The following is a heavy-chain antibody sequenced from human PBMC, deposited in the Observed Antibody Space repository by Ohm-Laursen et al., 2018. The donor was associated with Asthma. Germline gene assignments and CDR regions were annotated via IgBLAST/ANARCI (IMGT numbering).Heavy chain of an antibody. V-gene: IGHV4-34*01. Sequence: SETLSLTCAVYGGSFSGYYWSWIRPPPGKGLEWIGEINHSGSTNYNPSLKSRATISVDTSKNQFSLKLSSVTAADTAVYYCARDIPDCSGGSCYPSYYYYYGMDVWGQGTTVTVSS. CDR2: INHSGST. CDR1: GGSFSGYY. J-gene: IGHJ6*02. D-gene: IGHD2-15*01. CDR3: ARDIPDCSGGSCYPSYYYYYGMDV.